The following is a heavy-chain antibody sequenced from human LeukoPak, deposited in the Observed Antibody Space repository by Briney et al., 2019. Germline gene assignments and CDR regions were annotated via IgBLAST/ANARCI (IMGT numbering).Heavy chain of an antibody. Sequence: PSETLSLTCAVYGGSFSGYYWSWIRQPPGKGLEWIGEINHSGSTNYNPSLKSRVTISVDTSKNQFSLKRSSVTAADTAVYYCARGPNYYGSEGDYWGQGTLVTVSS. CDR1: GGSFSGYY. CDR2: INHSGST. D-gene: IGHD3-10*01. CDR3: ARGPNYYGSEGDY. V-gene: IGHV4-34*01. J-gene: IGHJ4*02.